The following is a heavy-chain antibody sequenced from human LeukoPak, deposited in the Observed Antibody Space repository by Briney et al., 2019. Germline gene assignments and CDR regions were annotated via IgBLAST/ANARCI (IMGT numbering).Heavy chain of an antibody. Sequence: KPSETLSLTCTVSGGSISSYYWSWIRQPPGKGLEWIGYIYYSGSTNYNPSLKSRVTISIDTSKNQFSLKLSSVTTADTAVYYCARDLVTVTKGFDIWGLGTMVSVSS. CDR1: GGSISSYY. CDR2: IYYSGST. J-gene: IGHJ3*02. CDR3: ARDLVTVTKGFDI. D-gene: IGHD4-17*01. V-gene: IGHV4-59*01.